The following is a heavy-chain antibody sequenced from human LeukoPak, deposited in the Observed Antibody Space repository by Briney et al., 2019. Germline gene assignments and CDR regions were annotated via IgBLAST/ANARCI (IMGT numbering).Heavy chain of an antibody. Sequence: GGSLRLSCAASGFTFSSYEMDWVRQAPGKGLEWVSYISSSGSTIYYADSVKGRFTISRDNAKNSLYLQMNSLGAEDTAVYYCAKGRAGNYYYDSSDYWGQGTLVTVSS. CDR1: GFTFSSYE. V-gene: IGHV3-48*03. CDR3: AKGRAGNYYYDSSDY. J-gene: IGHJ4*02. D-gene: IGHD3-22*01. CDR2: ISSSGSTI.